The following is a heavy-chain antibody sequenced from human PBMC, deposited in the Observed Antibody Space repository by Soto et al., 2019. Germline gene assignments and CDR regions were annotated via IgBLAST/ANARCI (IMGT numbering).Heavy chain of an antibody. CDR2: ISAYNGNT. CDR1: GYTFTSYG. CDR3: AGGSRYYYGSGSYKNWFNP. Sequence: QVQLVQSGAEVKKPGASVKVSCKASGYTFTSYGISWVRQAPGQGLEWMGWISAYNGNTNYAQKLQGRDTMTTDTSASRASMELRSLKSDDTAVYYCAGGSRYYYGSGSYKNWFNPRGQGTLSTVSS. J-gene: IGHJ5*02. V-gene: IGHV1-18*01. D-gene: IGHD3-10*01.